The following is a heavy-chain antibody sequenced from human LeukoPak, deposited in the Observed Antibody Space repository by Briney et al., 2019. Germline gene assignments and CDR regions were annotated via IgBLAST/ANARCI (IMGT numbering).Heavy chain of an antibody. D-gene: IGHD6-13*01. CDR1: GGSISSYY. CDR2: IYYSGST. J-gene: IGHJ5*02. CDR3: ARCIAAAGTPNWFDP. V-gene: IGHV4-59*08. Sequence: PSETLSLTCTVSGGSISSYYWSWIRQPPGKGLEWIGYIYYSGSTNYNPSLKSRVTISVDTSKNQFSLKLSSVTAADTAVYYCARCIAAAGTPNWFDPWGQGTLVTVSS.